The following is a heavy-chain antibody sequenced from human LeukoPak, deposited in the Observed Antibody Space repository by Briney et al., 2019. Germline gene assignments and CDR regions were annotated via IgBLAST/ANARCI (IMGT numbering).Heavy chain of an antibody. D-gene: IGHD3-9*01. V-gene: IGHV3-11*01. CDR3: ARPGDYDILTGSHGSIFDY. CDR2: ISSSGSTI. Sequence: GGSLRLSCAASGFTFSDYYMNWIRQAPGKGLEWVSYISSSGSTIYYADSVKGRFTISRDNAKNSLYLQMNSLRAEDTAVYYCARPGDYDILTGSHGSIFDYWGQGTLVTVSS. CDR1: GFTFSDYY. J-gene: IGHJ4*02.